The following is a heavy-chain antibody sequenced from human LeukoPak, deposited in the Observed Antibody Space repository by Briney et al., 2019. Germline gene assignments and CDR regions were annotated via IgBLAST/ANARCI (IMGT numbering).Heavy chain of an antibody. V-gene: IGHV4-59*01. Sequence: SETLSLTCTVSGGSISSYYWSWIRQPPGKGLEWIGYISYSGSTNYNPSLKSRVTISVDTSKNQFSLKLSSVTAADTAVYYCARATYYDFWSGYSPKHDAFDIWGQGTMVTVSS. CDR1: GGSISSYY. D-gene: IGHD3-3*01. CDR3: ARATYYDFWSGYSPKHDAFDI. J-gene: IGHJ3*02. CDR2: ISYSGST.